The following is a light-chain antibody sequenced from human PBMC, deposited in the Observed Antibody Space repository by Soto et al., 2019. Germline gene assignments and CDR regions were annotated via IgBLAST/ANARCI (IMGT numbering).Light chain of an antibody. J-gene: IGKJ2*01. Sequence: DIQMTQSPSSLSASVGDRVTITCRASQSISSYLNWYQQKPGKAPKLLIYAASSLQSGVPSRFSGSGSGTDFTLTISSLQPEDFATYYCPQSYSTMYTFGQGTNLEIK. V-gene: IGKV1-39*01. CDR3: PQSYSTMYT. CDR1: QSISSY. CDR2: AAS.